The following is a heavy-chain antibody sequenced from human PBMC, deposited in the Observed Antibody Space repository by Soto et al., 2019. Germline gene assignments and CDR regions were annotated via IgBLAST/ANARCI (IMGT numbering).Heavy chain of an antibody. D-gene: IGHD2-15*01. CDR3: ARLRQYCSGGSCWDEGIDY. J-gene: IGHJ4*02. V-gene: IGHV5-51*01. Sequence: PGESLKISCKGSGYSFTSYWIGWVRQMPGKGLEWMGIIYPGDSDTRYSPSFQGQVTISADKSISTAYLQWSSLKASDTAMYYCARLRQYCSGGSCWDEGIDYWGQGTLVTVSS. CDR1: GYSFTSYW. CDR2: IYPGDSDT.